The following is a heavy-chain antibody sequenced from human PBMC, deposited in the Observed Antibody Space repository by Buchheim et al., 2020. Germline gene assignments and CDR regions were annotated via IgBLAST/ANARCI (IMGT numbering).Heavy chain of an antibody. D-gene: IGHD5-12*01. CDR2: ISGDGSRT. V-gene: IGHV3-74*01. CDR3: ARDLSGNIGDY. J-gene: IGHJ4*02. CDR1: GFTFSGFE. Sequence: EVQLVESGGGLVQPGGSLRLSCAASGFTFSGFEINWVRQAPGKGLEWVSRISGDGSRTNYADSVKGRFTVSRDNAKNTLYLQMNSLRVEDTAVYYCARDLSGNIGDYWGQGTL.